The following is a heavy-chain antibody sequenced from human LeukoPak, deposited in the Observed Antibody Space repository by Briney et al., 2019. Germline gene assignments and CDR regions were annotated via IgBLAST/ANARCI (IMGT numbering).Heavy chain of an antibody. CDR1: GFTFSNYA. CDR3: AKDRYYYDSSGYADY. CDR2: ISASGGST. D-gene: IGHD3-22*01. V-gene: IGHV3-23*01. Sequence: GGSLRLSGAASGFTFSNYAMSWVRKAPGKGLEGVSSISASGGSTYYAASVKGRFTISRDNSKNTLYLQMNSLRAEDTAVYYCAKDRYYYDSSGYADYWGQGTLVTVSS. J-gene: IGHJ4*02.